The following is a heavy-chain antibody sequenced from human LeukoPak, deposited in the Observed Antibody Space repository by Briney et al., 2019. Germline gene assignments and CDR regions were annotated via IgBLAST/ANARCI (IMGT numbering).Heavy chain of an antibody. J-gene: IGHJ6*03. Sequence: GGSLRLSCAASGFTVSSNYMSWVRQAPGKGLEWVSAISGSGGSTYYADSVKGRFTISRDNSKNTLYLQMNSLRAEDTAVYYCAKSLRGLNYMDVWGKGTTVTVSS. V-gene: IGHV3-23*01. D-gene: IGHD3-10*01. CDR2: ISGSGGST. CDR1: GFTVSSNY. CDR3: AKSLRGLNYMDV.